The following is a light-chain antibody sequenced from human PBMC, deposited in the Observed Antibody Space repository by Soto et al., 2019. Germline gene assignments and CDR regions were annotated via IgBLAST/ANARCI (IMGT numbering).Light chain of an antibody. CDR1: QNISSN. J-gene: IGKJ1*01. CDR3: QQYKKWPPWT. V-gene: IGKV3-15*01. Sequence: EVVMTQSPATLSVSPGERATLSCRASQNISSNLAWYQQKPGQAPRLVIFGASTRATGIPARFTGTGSETEFTLTINRLQSEDFAAYYCQQYKKWPPWTFGQGTKVEI. CDR2: GAS.